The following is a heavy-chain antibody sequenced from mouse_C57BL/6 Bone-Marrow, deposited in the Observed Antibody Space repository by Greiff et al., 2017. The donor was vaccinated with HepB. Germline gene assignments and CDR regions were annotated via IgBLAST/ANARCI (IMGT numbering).Heavy chain of an antibody. Sequence: EVKLQESGGGLVQPGGSMKLSCVASGFTFSNYWMNWVRQSPEKGLEWVAQIRLKSDNYATHYAESVKGRFTISRDDSKSSVYLQMNNLRAEDTGIYYCTRGLYYGSSPFAYWGQGTLVTVSA. CDR1: GFTFSNYW. CDR3: TRGLYYGSSPFAY. J-gene: IGHJ3*01. D-gene: IGHD1-1*01. V-gene: IGHV6-3*01. CDR2: IRLKSDNYAT.